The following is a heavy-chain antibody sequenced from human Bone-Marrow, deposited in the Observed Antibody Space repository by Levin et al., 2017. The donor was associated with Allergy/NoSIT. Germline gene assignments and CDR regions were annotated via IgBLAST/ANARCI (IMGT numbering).Heavy chain of an antibody. J-gene: IGHJ4*02. Sequence: GGSLRLSCAASGFTFTSHWMHWVRQAPGKGLVWVSRISSDGTTTDYADSVKGRFTISRDNTMHTLYLQMNSLRAEDTAVYHCTRRGKEEWCGDDDYFDYWGQGTLVTVSS. CDR3: TRRGKEEWCGDDDYFDY. CDR1: GFTFTSHW. V-gene: IGHV3-74*01. CDR2: ISSDGTTT. D-gene: IGHD3-3*01.